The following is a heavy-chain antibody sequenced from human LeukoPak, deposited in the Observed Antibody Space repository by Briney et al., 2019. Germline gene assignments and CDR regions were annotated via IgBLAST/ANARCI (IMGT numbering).Heavy chain of an antibody. CDR3: ARARTARAPFDY. D-gene: IGHD6-6*01. J-gene: IGHJ4*02. V-gene: IGHV1-46*01. CDR2: INPSGGST. CDR1: GYTFTSYY. Sequence: ASVKVSCKASGYTFTSYYMHWVRQAPGQGREWMGIINPSGGSTSYAQKFQGRVTMTRDTSTSTVYMELSSLRSEDTAVYYCARARTARAPFDYWGQGTLVTVSS.